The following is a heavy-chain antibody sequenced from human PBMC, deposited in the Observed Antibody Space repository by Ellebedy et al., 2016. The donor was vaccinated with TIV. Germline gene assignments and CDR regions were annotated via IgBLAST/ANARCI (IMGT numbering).Heavy chain of an antibody. V-gene: IGHV5-51*01. CDR1: GYSFTSYW. J-gene: IGHJ4*02. D-gene: IGHD3-22*01. Sequence: GESLKISXKGSGYSFTSYWIGWVRQMPGKGLEWMGIIYPGDSDTRYSPSFQGQVTISADKSISTAYLQWSSLKASDTAMYYCARQSPYSYYDSSGYSWGQGTLVTVSS. CDR2: IYPGDSDT. CDR3: ARQSPYSYYDSSGYS.